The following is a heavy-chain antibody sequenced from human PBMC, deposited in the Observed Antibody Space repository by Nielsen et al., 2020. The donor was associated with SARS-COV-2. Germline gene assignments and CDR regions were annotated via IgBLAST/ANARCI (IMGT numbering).Heavy chain of an antibody. D-gene: IGHD6-19*01. CDR3: ATGGIAVAGTTGGY. CDR2: FDPEDGET. V-gene: IGHV1-24*01. Sequence: ASVKVSCKVSGYTLTELSMHWVRQAPGKGLEWMGGFDPEDGETIYAQKFQGRVTMTEDTSTDTAYMELSSLRSEDTALYYCATGGIAVAGTTGGYWGQGTLVTVSS. CDR1: GYTLTELS. J-gene: IGHJ4*02.